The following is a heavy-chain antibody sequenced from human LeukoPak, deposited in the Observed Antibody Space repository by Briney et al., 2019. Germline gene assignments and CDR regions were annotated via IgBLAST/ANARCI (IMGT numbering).Heavy chain of an antibody. V-gene: IGHV3-30*03. CDR2: ISYDGSNK. D-gene: IGHD2-15*01. CDR1: GFTFSSYG. Sequence: GGSLRLSCAASGFTFSSYGMHWVRQAPGKGLEWVAVISYDGSNKYYADSVKGRFTISRDNSKNTLYLQMNSLRAEDTAVYYCARAALGYCSGGSCYTYAFDIWGQGTMVTVSS. J-gene: IGHJ3*02. CDR3: ARAALGYCSGGSCYTYAFDI.